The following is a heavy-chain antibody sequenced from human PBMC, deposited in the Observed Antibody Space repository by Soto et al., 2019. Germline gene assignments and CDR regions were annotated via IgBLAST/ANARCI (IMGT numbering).Heavy chain of an antibody. CDR1: GGSISSGGYY. Sequence: QVQLQESGPGLVKPSQTLSLTCTVSGGSISSGGYYWSWIRQHPGKGLEWIGYIYYSGSTYYNPSLKSRVTISVDTSKNQFSLKLSSVTAANTAVYYCARTGERWILGYYFDYWGQGTLVTVSS. CDR2: IYYSGST. D-gene: IGHD2-2*03. CDR3: ARTGERWILGYYFDY. V-gene: IGHV4-31*03. J-gene: IGHJ4*02.